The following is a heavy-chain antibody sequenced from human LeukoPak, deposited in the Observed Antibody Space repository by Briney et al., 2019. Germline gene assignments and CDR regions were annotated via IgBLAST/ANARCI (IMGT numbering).Heavy chain of an antibody. Sequence: GASVKVSCKAFGYSFTAYYIHWVRQAPGQGPEWMGWINIDSGGTNYAQKFQGRVTMTRDTSISTAYMEMSSLRSDDTAVYYCVRDHLHYFDYWGQGTLVTVSS. J-gene: IGHJ4*02. CDR1: GYSFTAYY. V-gene: IGHV1-2*02. CDR3: VRDHLHYFDY. CDR2: INIDSGGT.